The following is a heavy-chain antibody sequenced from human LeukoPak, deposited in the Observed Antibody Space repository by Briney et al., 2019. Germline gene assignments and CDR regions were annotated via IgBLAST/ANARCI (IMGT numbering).Heavy chain of an antibody. CDR1: GGSISPYY. J-gene: IGHJ6*02. Sequence: SETLSLTCTVSGGSISPYYWSWIRQPPGKGLEWIGYIYYSGSTNYNPSLKSRVTISLDTSKNQFSLNLSSVTAEDTAVYYCARGRCCGTSFYRGYFYGVDVWGQGTTVTVSS. D-gene: IGHD2-2*01. CDR3: ARGRCCGTSFYRGYFYGVDV. CDR2: IYYSGST. V-gene: IGHV4-59*01.